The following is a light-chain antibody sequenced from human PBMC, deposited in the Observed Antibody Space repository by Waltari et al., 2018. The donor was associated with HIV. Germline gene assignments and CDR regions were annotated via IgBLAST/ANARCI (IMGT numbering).Light chain of an antibody. CDR3: QQRSYWPPYT. CDR1: QAVSSSY. Sequence: EIVLTQSPGTLSLSPGERATLSCRASQAVSSSYLAWYQQKPGQAPSLVIYGASSRATGIPDRFSGSGSATDFTLTISRLEPEDFAVYYCQQRSYWPPYTFGQGTRLEIK. J-gene: IGKJ2*01. CDR2: GAS. V-gene: IGKV3D-20*02.